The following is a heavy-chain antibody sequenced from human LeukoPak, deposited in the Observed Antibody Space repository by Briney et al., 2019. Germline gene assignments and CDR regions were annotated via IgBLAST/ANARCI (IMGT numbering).Heavy chain of an antibody. CDR3: AKGSLRTVPKASFDY. CDR2: IYSGGST. Sequence: GGSLRLSCAASGFTVSSNYMSWVRQAPGKGLEWVSVIYSGGSTYYADSVKGRFTISRDNSKNTLYLQMNSLRAEDRAVYYCAKGSLRTVPKASFDYWGQGTLVTVSS. V-gene: IGHV3-66*01. CDR1: GFTVSSNY. D-gene: IGHD2-2*01. J-gene: IGHJ4*02.